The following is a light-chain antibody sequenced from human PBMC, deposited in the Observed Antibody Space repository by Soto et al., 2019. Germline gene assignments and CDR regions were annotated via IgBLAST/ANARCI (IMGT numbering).Light chain of an antibody. CDR2: SNN. CDR3: AAWDDSLNGVV. J-gene: IGLJ2*01. CDR1: SSNIGSHP. Sequence: QSVLTQPPSASGTPGQRVTISCSGSSSNIGSHPVNWYQQLPGTAPKLRIYSNNQRPSGVPDRFSGSKSGTSASLAISGLQSEDEADDYCAAWDDSLNGVVLGGGTKLTVL. V-gene: IGLV1-44*01.